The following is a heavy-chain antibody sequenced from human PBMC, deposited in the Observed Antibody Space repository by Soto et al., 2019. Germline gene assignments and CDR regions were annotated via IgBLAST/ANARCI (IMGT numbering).Heavy chain of an antibody. CDR2: VSDDGSNK. Sequence: QVQLVESGGGVVQPGRSLRLSCAASGFTFSSYGMHWVRQAPSKGLEWVAVVSDDGSNKYYADSVKGRFTISRDNSKNTLYMHMNSLRAEDTAVYYCAKEWVYDSSGWSFDYWGQGTLVTVSS. D-gene: IGHD3-22*01. J-gene: IGHJ4*02. CDR3: AKEWVYDSSGWSFDY. V-gene: IGHV3-30*18. CDR1: GFTFSSYG.